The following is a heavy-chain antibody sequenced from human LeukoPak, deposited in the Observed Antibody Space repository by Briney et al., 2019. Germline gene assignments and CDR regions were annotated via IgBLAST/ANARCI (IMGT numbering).Heavy chain of an antibody. V-gene: IGHV3-7*04. CDR3: ARENYYDSSGYYD. CDR2: IKQDGSGK. D-gene: IGHD3-22*01. Sequence: GGSLRPSCAASGFTFSSYWMSWVRQAPGKGLEWVANIKQDGSGKYYVDSVKGRFTISRDNAKNSLYLQMNSLRAEDTAVYYCARENYYDSSGYYDWGQGTLVTVSS. CDR1: GFTFSSYW. J-gene: IGHJ4*02.